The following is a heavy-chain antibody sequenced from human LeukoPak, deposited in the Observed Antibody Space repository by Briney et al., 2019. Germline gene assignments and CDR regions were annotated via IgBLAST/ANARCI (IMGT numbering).Heavy chain of an antibody. Sequence: PGGSLILSCAASGFTFSSYGMHWVRQAPGKGLEWVAFIRYDGSNKYYADSVKGRFTISRDNSKNTLYLQMNSLRAEDTAVYYCAKGGSIAVAGYFDYWGQGTLVTVSS. J-gene: IGHJ4*02. D-gene: IGHD6-19*01. CDR2: IRYDGSNK. CDR3: AKGGSIAVAGYFDY. CDR1: GFTFSSYG. V-gene: IGHV3-30*02.